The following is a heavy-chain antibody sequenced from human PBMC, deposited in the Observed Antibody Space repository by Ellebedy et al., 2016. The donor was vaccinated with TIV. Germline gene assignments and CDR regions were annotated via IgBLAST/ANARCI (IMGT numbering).Heavy chain of an antibody. V-gene: IGHV4-39*01. CDR3: ARWFGELLYVRWFDP. CDR2: IYYSGST. CDR1: GGSISSSNYY. J-gene: IGHJ5*02. Sequence: SETLSLTCTVSGGSISSSNYYWGWIRQPPGKGLEWIGRIYYSGSTYYNPSLKSRVTISVDTSKNQFSLRLTSVAAADTAVYYCARWFGELLYVRWFDPWGQGTLVTVSS. D-gene: IGHD3-10*01.